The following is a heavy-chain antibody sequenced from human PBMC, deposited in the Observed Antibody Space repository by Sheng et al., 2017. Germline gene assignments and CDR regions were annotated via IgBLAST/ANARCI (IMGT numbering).Heavy chain of an antibody. V-gene: IGHV4-34*01. Sequence: QVQLQQWGAGLLKPSETLSLTCAVYGGSFSGYYWSWIRQPPGKGLEWIGEINHSGSTNYNPSLKSRVTISVDTSKNQFSLKLSSVTAADTAVYYCARLSPMTTVTTVDYWGQGTPGHR. J-gene: IGHJ4*02. CDR1: GGSFSGYY. CDR3: ARLSPMTTVTTVDY. D-gene: IGHD4-17*01. CDR2: INHSGST.